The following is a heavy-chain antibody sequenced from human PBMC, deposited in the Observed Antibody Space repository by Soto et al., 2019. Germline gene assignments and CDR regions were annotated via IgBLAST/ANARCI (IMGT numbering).Heavy chain of an antibody. J-gene: IGHJ4*02. CDR1: GGSISSGGYY. CDR3: ARVERWLQFVGY. V-gene: IGHV4-30-4*08. Sequence: PSETLSLTCTVSGGSISSGGYYWSWIRQPPGKGLEWIGYIYYSGSTYYNPSLKSRVTISVDTSKNQFSLKLSSVTAADTAVYYCARVERWLQFVGYWGQGTLVTVSS. D-gene: IGHD5-12*01. CDR2: IYYSGST.